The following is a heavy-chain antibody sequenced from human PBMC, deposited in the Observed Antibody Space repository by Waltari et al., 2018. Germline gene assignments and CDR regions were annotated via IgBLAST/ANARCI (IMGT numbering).Heavy chain of an antibody. V-gene: IGHV4-38-2*01. CDR3: ARVFYDYIWGSYRRQYYFDY. CDR1: GYSISSGYY. Sequence: QVQLQESGPGLVKPSETLSLTCAVSGYSISSGYYWGWIRQPPGKGLERIGRIYHSGSTYYNPSLKSRVTISVDTSKNQFSLKLSSVTAADTAVYYCARVFYDYIWGSYRRQYYFDYWGQGTLVTVSS. J-gene: IGHJ4*02. D-gene: IGHD3-16*02. CDR2: IYHSGST.